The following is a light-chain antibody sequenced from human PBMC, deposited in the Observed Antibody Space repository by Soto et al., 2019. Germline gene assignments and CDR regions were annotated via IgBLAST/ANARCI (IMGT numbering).Light chain of an antibody. V-gene: IGLV2-8*01. Sequence: QSALTQPPSASGSPGQSVTISCTGTSNDIGGYNYVSWYQQLPGKAPKLMIYAVSQRPSGVPDRFSGSKSGNTASLTVSGLHDEDEADYYCTSYGGSNNFWVFGGGTKLTVL. CDR1: SNDIGGYNY. CDR3: TSYGGSNNFWV. J-gene: IGLJ3*02. CDR2: AVS.